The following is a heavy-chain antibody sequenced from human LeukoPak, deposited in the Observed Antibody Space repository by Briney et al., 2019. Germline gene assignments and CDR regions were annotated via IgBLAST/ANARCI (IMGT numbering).Heavy chain of an antibody. CDR3: VRSITMFQY. J-gene: IGHJ1*01. D-gene: IGHD3-10*01. V-gene: IGHV3-20*04. CDR1: GFIFDEYG. CDR2: ISLNGGSR. Sequence: GGSLRLSCAASGFIFDEYGMRWVRQAPGKGLEWVAGISLNGGSRGYADSVKGRFTISRDNAKNSLYLQMNSLRAEDTALYYCVRSITMFQYWGQGTLVTVSS.